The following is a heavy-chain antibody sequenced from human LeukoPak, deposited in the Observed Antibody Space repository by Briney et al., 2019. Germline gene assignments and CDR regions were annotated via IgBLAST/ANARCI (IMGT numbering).Heavy chain of an antibody. V-gene: IGHV3-7*04. D-gene: IGHD3-22*01. CDR3: ARPNGYSSGSYYDLTWDY. CDR2: IRPDGSEK. Sequence: GGSLRLSCAASGFIFSDLYMTWVRQAPGRGLEWVANIRPDGSEKYYVDSVRGRFTISRDNAKNSLYLQMNSLRAEDTAIYYCARPNGYSSGSYYDLTWDYWGQGTLVTVPS. J-gene: IGHJ4*02. CDR1: GFIFSDLY.